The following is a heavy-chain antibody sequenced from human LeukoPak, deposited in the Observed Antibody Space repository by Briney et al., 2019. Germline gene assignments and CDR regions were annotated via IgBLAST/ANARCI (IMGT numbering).Heavy chain of an antibody. CDR2: INPNSGGT. Sequence: ASVKVSCKASGGTFSSYAISWVRQAPGQGLEWMGWINPNSGGTNYAQKFQGRVTMTRDTSISTAYMELSRLRSDETAVYYCARGHYDSRGYYHIAYWGQGTLVTVSS. V-gene: IGHV1-2*02. CDR3: ARGHYDSRGYYHIAY. CDR1: GGTFSSYA. D-gene: IGHD3-22*01. J-gene: IGHJ4*02.